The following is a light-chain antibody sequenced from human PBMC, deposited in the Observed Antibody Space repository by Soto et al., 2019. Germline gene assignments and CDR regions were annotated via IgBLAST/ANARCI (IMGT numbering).Light chain of an antibody. Sequence: QSALTQPASVSGSPGQSITISCTGTSSDVGGYNYVSWYQQHPGKAPKLMIYEVSNRPSGVSNRFSGSKSGNTASLTISGLQAEDEADYCSSYTSSSTFYVFGTVTKLTVL. CDR3: SSYTSSSTFYV. CDR1: SSDVGGYNY. V-gene: IGLV2-14*01. CDR2: EVS. J-gene: IGLJ1*01.